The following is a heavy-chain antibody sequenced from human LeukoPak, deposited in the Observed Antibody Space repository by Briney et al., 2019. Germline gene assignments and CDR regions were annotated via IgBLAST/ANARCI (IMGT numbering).Heavy chain of an antibody. CDR2: IYTSGST. J-gene: IGHJ6*04. CDR1: GYSISSGHY. CDR3: ARDSKMVRGAMDV. V-gene: IGHV4-4*07. D-gene: IGHD3-10*01. Sequence: SETLSLTCTVSGYSISSGHYWSWIRQPAGKGLEWIGRIYTSGSTNYNPSLKSRVTMSVDTSKNQFSLKLSSVTAADTAVYYCARDSKMVRGAMDVWGKGTTVTVSS.